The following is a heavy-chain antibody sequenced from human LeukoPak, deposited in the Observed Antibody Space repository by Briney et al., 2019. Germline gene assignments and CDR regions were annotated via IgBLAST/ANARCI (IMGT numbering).Heavy chain of an antibody. CDR2: IYHSGST. D-gene: IGHD4-17*01. CDR3: ARASHDYGDYSHFDY. J-gene: IGHJ4*02. Sequence: SGTLSLTCAVSGGSISSRNWWSWVRQPPGKGLEWIGEIYHSGSTNYNPSLKTRVTISVDKSKNQFSLKLSSVTAADTAVYYCARASHDYGDYSHFDYWGQGTLVTVSS. CDR1: GGSISSRNW. V-gene: IGHV4-4*02.